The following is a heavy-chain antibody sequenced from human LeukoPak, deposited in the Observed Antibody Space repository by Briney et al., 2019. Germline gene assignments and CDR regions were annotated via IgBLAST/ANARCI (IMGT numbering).Heavy chain of an antibody. CDR2: IWYDGSNK. J-gene: IGHJ4*02. D-gene: IGHD6-13*01. V-gene: IGHV3-33*01. CDR3: ARDLTQLALFDY. Sequence: PGGSLRLSCAASGFTFSNYGMHWVRQAPGKELEWVAVIWYDGSNKYYADSVKGRFTLSRDNSKNTLFLQMNSLRPEDTAVYFCARDLTQLALFDYWGQGTLVTVSS. CDR1: GFTFSNYG.